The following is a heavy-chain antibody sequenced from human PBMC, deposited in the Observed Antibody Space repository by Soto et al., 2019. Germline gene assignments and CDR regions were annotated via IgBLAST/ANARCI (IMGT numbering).Heavy chain of an antibody. CDR1: GGSFSGYY. J-gene: IGHJ4*02. V-gene: IGHV4-34*12. CDR2: VFYTGFT. CDR3: ATSQKGYNWNYFDH. Sequence: SETLSLTCAVYGGSFSGYYWSWIRQPPGKGLEWSGSVFYTGFTSYNPSLESRVSVSVDTSKNQFSLKVGGVSAAATAVYYCATSQKGYNWNYFDHWGQGALVTVSS. D-gene: IGHD1-20*01.